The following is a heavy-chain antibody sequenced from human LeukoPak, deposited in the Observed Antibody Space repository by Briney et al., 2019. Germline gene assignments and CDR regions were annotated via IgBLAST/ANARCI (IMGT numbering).Heavy chain of an antibody. J-gene: IGHJ4*02. D-gene: IGHD5-18*01. CDR1: GFTFSLHW. CDR2: INEDGSEK. Sequence: QPGGSLRLSCAVSGFTFSLHWMSWVRQAPGKGLEWVANINEDGSEKYYVDSVRGRFTVSRGNAKNSLYLQMNSLRAEDTAVYYCANLKGYGYWGQGTLVTVSS. V-gene: IGHV3-7*01. CDR3: ANLKGYGY.